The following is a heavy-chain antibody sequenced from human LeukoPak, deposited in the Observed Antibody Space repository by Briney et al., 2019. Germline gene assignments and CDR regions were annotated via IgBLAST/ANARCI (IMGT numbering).Heavy chain of an antibody. CDR1: GYTFTGYY. J-gene: IGHJ4*02. CDR2: INPNSGGT. Sequence: ASVKVSCKASGYTFTGYYMHWVRQAPGQGLEWMGWINPNSGGTNYAQKFQGRVTMTRDTSISTAYMELSRLRPDDTAVYYCARDLGPDSGSYYGGDYWGQGTLVTVSS. CDR3: ARDLGPDSGSYYGGDY. D-gene: IGHD1-26*01. V-gene: IGHV1-2*02.